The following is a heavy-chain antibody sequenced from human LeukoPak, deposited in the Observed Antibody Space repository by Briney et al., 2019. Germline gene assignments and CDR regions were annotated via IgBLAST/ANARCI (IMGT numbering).Heavy chain of an antibody. V-gene: IGHV3-21*01. J-gene: IGHJ4*02. D-gene: IGHD1-26*01. Sequence: GGSLRLSCAASEFIVSSNYMSWVRQAPGKGLEWVSSISSSSSYIYYADSVKGRFTISRDNAKNSLYLQMNSLRAEDTAVYYCARDPTYSGSYSYYFDYWGQGTLVTVSS. CDR3: ARDPTYSGSYSYYFDY. CDR2: ISSSSSYI. CDR1: EFIVSSNY.